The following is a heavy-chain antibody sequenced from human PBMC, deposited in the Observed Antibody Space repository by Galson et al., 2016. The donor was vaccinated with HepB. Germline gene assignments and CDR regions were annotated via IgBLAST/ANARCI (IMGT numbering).Heavy chain of an antibody. CDR2: IYPAGDT. CDR3: AKALTVPGILNVYALDV. Sequence: SLRLSCAASGFIVSGNYMSWVRQGPGKRLERVAIIYPAGDTYYAESVKERFTISRDSDSNMLFLHMTRLRPGDTGVYYCAKALTVPGILNVYALDVWGQGTTATVPS. CDR1: GFIVSGNY. J-gene: IGHJ6*02. D-gene: IGHD5/OR15-5a*01. V-gene: IGHV3-66*01.